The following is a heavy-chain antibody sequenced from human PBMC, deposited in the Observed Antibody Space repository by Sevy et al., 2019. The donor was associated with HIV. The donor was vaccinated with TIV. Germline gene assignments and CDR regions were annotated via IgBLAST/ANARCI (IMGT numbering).Heavy chain of an antibody. CDR2: IYYSGST. D-gene: IGHD3-22*01. CDR1: GGSISSYY. V-gene: IGHV4-59*01. Sequence: SETLSLTCTVSGGSISSYYWSWIRQPPGKGLEWIGYIYYSGSTNYNPALKSRVTISVDTSKNQFSLMLSSVTAADTAVYYCAGFRDYYYDSSGYPNWYFDLWGRGTLVTVSS. CDR3: AGFRDYYYDSSGYPNWYFDL. J-gene: IGHJ2*01.